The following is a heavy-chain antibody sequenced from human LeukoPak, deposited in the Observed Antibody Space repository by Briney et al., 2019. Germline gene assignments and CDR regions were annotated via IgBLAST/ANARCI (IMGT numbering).Heavy chain of an antibody. CDR2: INTNTGNP. Sequence: ASVKVSCKASGYTFTSYAMNWVRQAPGQGLEWMGWINTNTGNPTYAQGFTGRFVFSLDTSVSTAYLQISSLKAEDTAVYYCARVIFGSGSYYIPYYYYYMDVWGKGTTVTVSS. D-gene: IGHD3-10*01. V-gene: IGHV7-4-1*02. CDR3: ARVIFGSGSYYIPYYYYYMDV. J-gene: IGHJ6*03. CDR1: GYTFTSYA.